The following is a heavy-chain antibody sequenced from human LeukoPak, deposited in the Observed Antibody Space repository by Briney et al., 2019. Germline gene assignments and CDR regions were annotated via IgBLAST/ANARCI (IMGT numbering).Heavy chain of an antibody. J-gene: IGHJ2*01. V-gene: IGHV4-39*01. CDR2: IYYSGST. CDR3: ARRDYGGEWYFDL. Sequence: SETLSLTCTVSGGSISSSSYYWGWIRQPPGKGLEWIGCIYYSGSTYYNPSLKRRVSISVDTSKNQFSLKLSSVTAADTAVYYCARRDYGGEWYFDLWGRGTLVTVSS. D-gene: IGHD4-23*01. CDR1: GGSISSSSYY.